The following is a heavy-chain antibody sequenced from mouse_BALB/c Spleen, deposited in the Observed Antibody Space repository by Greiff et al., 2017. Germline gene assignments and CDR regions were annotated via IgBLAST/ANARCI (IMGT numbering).Heavy chain of an antibody. CDR2: ISSGGST. Sequence: EVQRVESGGGLVKPGGSLKLSCAASGFTFSSYAMSWVRQTPEKRLEWVASISSGGSTYYPDSVKGRFTISRDNARNILYLQMSSLRSEDTAMYYCARAYGNPDWFAYWGQGTLVTVSA. CDR3: ARAYGNPDWFAY. J-gene: IGHJ3*01. CDR1: GFTFSSYA. V-gene: IGHV5-6-5*01. D-gene: IGHD2-1*01.